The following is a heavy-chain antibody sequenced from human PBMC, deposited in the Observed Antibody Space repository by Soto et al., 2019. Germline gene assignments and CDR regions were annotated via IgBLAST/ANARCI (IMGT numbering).Heavy chain of an antibody. D-gene: IGHD3-22*01. Sequence: EVQLLESGGGLEQPGGPLSPPWQASGFPLSTLAWSWVPQAPGKGLDWVSAISGSGGDTYYADSVKGRFTISRDNSKNTLYLQMNSLRAEDTAVYYCAKDKDSSGPWGQGTLVTVSS. V-gene: IGHV3-23*01. CDR1: GFPLSTLA. CDR3: AKDKDSSGP. CDR2: ISGSGGDT. J-gene: IGHJ5*02.